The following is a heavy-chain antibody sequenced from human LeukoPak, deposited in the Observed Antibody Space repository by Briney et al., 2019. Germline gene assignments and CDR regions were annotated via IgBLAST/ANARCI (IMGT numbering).Heavy chain of an antibody. CDR2: IDTSDGNT. V-gene: IGHV1-46*01. J-gene: IGHJ5*02. CDR3: ATERSGGTWFDP. D-gene: IGHD2-15*01. CDR1: GYTLTELS. Sequence: ASVKVSCKVSGYTLTELSMHWVRQAPGQGLEWVGMIDTSDGNTNYAQKFLDRVTMTRDTSTSTVYMELSGLRSYDTAVYYCATERSGGTWFDPWGQGTLVTVSS.